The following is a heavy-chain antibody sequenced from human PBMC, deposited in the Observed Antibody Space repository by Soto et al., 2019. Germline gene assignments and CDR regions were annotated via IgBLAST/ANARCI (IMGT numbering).Heavy chain of an antibody. CDR3: ATSYDSGFDP. J-gene: IGHJ5*02. Sequence: QLQLVQSGGEVKKPGASVRVSCEAYGYPFSKYGISWIRQAPGQGLEWMGWIKPDNGNTDYLQKFQGRVTMTTDTSSNTAYMELRSLRSDDTAVYYCATSYDSGFDPWGQGTLVSVSS. V-gene: IGHV1-18*04. CDR2: IKPDNGNT. D-gene: IGHD5-12*01. CDR1: GYPFSKYG.